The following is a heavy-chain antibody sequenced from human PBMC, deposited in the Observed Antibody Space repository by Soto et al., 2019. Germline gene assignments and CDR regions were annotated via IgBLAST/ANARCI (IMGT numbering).Heavy chain of an antibody. D-gene: IGHD6-19*01. CDR2: MSPTGSPI. CDR1: GFTFSDYY. Sequence: VGSLRLSCATSGFTFSDYYMSWIRQAPGRGLEWIPYMSPTGSPIFYADFVKGRFTISRDNAKKSLFLEMNSLQDDDMAVYHCVRESFPGAGGFDIWGQGTLVTVSS. V-gene: IGHV3-11*04. J-gene: IGHJ3*02. CDR3: VRESFPGAGGFDI.